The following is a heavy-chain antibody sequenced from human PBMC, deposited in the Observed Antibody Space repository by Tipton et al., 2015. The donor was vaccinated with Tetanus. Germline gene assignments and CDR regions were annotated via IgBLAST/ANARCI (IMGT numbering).Heavy chain of an antibody. CDR2: IYHSGST. D-gene: IGHD2-15*01. V-gene: IGHV4-30-2*01. Sequence: TLSLTCAVSGGSISSGGYSWSWIRQPPGKGLEWIGYIYHSGSTYYTPSLKSRVTISVDRSKNQFSLKLSSVTAADTAVYYCARVFLGYCSGGSCYGGSWFDPWGQGTLVTVSS. CDR3: ARVFLGYCSGGSCYGGSWFDP. J-gene: IGHJ5*02. CDR1: GGSISSGGYS.